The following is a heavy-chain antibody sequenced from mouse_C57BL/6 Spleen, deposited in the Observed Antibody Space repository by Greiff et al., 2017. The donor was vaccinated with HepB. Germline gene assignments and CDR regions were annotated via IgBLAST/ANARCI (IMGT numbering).Heavy chain of an antibody. D-gene: IGHD2-13*01. J-gene: IGHJ2*01. Sequence: VQLQQPGAELVRPGTSVKLSCKASGYTFTSYWMHWVKQRPGQGLEWIGVIDPSDSYTNYNQKFKGKATLTVDTSSSTAYMQLSSLTSEDSAVYYCARMTTGDYWGQGTTLTVSS. V-gene: IGHV1-59*01. CDR1: GYTFTSYW. CDR2: IDPSDSYT. CDR3: ARMTTGDY.